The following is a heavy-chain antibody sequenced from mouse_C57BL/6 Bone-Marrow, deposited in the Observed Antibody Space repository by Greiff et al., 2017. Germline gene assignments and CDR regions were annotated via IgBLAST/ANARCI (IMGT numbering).Heavy chain of an antibody. D-gene: IGHD1-1*01. CDR3: ARENLFITTVGYAMDY. J-gene: IGHJ4*01. Sequence: QVQLQQPGAELVKPGASVKMSCKASGYTFTSYWITWVKQRPGQGLEWIGDIYPGSGSTNYNEKFKSKATLTVDTSSSTAYRQLSSLTSEDSAVYYCARENLFITTVGYAMDYWGQGTSVTVSS. CDR2: IYPGSGST. V-gene: IGHV1-55*01. CDR1: GYTFTSYW.